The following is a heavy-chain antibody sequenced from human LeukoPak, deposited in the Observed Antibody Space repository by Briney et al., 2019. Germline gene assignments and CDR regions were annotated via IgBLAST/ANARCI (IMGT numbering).Heavy chain of an antibody. D-gene: IGHD3-22*01. CDR2: ISAYNGNT. Sequence: ASVKVSCKASGYTFTSYGISWVRQAPGQGLEWMGWISAYNGNTNYAQKLQGRVTMTTDTSTSTAYMELRSLRSDDTAVYYCARDSLLYYYDSSGFVSWGQGALGTVSS. CDR1: GYTFTSYG. V-gene: IGHV1-18*01. CDR3: ARDSLLYYYDSSGFVS. J-gene: IGHJ5*02.